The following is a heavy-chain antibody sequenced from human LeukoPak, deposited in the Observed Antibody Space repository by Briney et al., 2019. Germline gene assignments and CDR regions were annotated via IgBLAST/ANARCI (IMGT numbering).Heavy chain of an antibody. Sequence: SETLSLTCAVSGASISSSYWWSWVRQPPGKGLEWIGEIHHSGSTKYNPSLKGRVTISVDKSKNQFSLKLNSVTAADTAVYYCAPSPCSGDSCYRFDFWGQGTRVTVSS. CDR1: GASISSSYW. J-gene: IGHJ4*02. CDR2: IHHSGST. V-gene: IGHV4-4*02. D-gene: IGHD2-15*01. CDR3: APSPCSGDSCYRFDF.